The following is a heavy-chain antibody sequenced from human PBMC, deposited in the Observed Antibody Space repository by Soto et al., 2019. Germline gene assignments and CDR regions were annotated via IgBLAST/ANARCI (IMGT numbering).Heavy chain of an antibody. CDR1: GFTFSSYW. CDR2: IKQDGSEK. D-gene: IGHD1-26*01. J-gene: IGHJ3*02. CDR3: ARDPPWSYHAFDI. V-gene: IGHV3-7*01. Sequence: GGSLRLSCAASGFTFSSYWMSWVRQAPGKGLEWVANIKQDGSEKYYVDSVKGRFTISRDNAKNSLYLQMNSLRAEDSAVYYSARDPPWSYHAFDIWGQGTMVTVSS.